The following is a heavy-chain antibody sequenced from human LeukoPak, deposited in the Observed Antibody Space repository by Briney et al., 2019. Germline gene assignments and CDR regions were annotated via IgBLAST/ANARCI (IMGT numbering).Heavy chain of an antibody. D-gene: IGHD1-26*01. V-gene: IGHV1-18*01. CDR2: INACNGNT. CDR3: ARDPRIMGATPDWFDP. J-gene: IGHJ5*02. CDR1: GYTFTSFG. Sequence: ASVKVSCKTSGYTFTSFGISWVRQAPGQGLEWMGWINACNGNTNYAQKIQGRVTMTTDTSTSTAYMELNGLRSDDTAVYYCARDPRIMGATPDWFDPWGQGTLVTVSS.